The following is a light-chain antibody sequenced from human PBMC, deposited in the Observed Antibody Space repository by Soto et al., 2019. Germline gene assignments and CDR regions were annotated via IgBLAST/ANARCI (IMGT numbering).Light chain of an antibody. J-gene: IGKJ2*01. V-gene: IGKV3-11*01. CDR3: QSGPMYT. CDR1: QSVNSY. Sequence: IVLTQAQATLSLSPGVRATLSCRAGQSVNSYLAWYQQKPGQAPRLLIYDTSNRATGIPARFSGSGSGTDFTLTISSLEPEDFAVYSCQSGPMYTFGQGTKLEIK. CDR2: DTS.